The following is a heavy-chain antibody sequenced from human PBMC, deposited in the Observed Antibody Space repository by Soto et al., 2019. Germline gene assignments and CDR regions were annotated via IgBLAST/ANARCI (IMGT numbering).Heavy chain of an antibody. CDR3: AHRQERDHYDSSFSYRDY. J-gene: IGHJ4*02. Sequence: SGPTLVNPTQTLTLTCTFSGFSLTTSGEGVGWIRQPPGKALEWLALIYWNDDRRYSPSLKSRLTITKDTSKNQVVLTMTNMDPVDTATYYCAHRQERDHYDSSFSYRDYWGQGTLVTVSS. CDR2: IYWNDDR. D-gene: IGHD3-22*01. CDR1: GFSLTTSGEG. V-gene: IGHV2-5*01.